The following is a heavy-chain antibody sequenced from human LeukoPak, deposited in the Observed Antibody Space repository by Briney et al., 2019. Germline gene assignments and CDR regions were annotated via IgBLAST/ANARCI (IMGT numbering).Heavy chain of an antibody. D-gene: IGHD2-2*01. CDR1: GFTFSSSL. CDR3: AGGSAQTVGVPAAIPPGLDNWFDP. CDR2: ISGSGSNT. J-gene: IGHJ5*02. V-gene: IGHV3-48*03. Sequence: GRSLRTPLPGLGFTFSSSLIDWTRQAPGKGLEWVSFISGSGSNTKYADSVKGRFTISRDNAKNSLYLQMNSVRGEDTAVYYCAGGSAQTVGVPAAIPPGLDNWFDPWGQGTLVTVSS.